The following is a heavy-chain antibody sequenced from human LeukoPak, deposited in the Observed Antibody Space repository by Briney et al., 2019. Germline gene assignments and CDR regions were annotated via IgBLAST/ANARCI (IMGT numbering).Heavy chain of an antibody. CDR2: ISSSGSTI. D-gene: IGHD3-16*01. J-gene: IGHJ4*02. CDR3: ARDRYDYVWGSYVFDY. V-gene: IGHV3-48*03. Sequence: PVGSLRLSCAASGFTFSSYEMNWVRQAPGKGLEWVSYISSSGSTIYYADSVKGRFTISRDNAKNSLYLQMNSLRAEDTAVYYCARDRYDYVWGSYVFDYWGQGTLVTVSS. CDR1: GFTFSSYE.